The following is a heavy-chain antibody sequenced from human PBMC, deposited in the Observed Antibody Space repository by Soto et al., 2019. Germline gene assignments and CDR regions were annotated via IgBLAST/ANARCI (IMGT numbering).Heavy chain of an antibody. J-gene: IGHJ4*02. Sequence: QVQLQQSGPRLARPSGTLSLTCVVSGGSISSTNWWAWGRQTPGKGLEWIGEVYHTGSTKYNPSLKNQVTRSLGTSNHQYSLNLKSVTDADTAVYYCAPLPPRIVVVVLPIPSWGQGTLVTVSS. CDR3: APLPPRIVVVVLPIPS. V-gene: IGHV4-4*02. D-gene: IGHD2-15*01. CDR2: VYHTGST. CDR1: GGSISSTNW.